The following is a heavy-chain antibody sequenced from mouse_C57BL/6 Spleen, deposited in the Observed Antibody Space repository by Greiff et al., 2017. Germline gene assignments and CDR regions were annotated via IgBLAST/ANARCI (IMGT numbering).Heavy chain of an antibody. D-gene: IGHD4-1*02. V-gene: IGHV1-72*01. Sequence: QVQLQQSGAELVKPGASVKLSCKASGYTFTSYWMHWVKQRPGRGLEWIGRSDPNSGGTKYNEKFKSKATLTVDKPSSTAYMQLSSLTSEDSAVYYCARTTAYAMDYWGQGTSVTVSS. CDR2: SDPNSGGT. J-gene: IGHJ4*01. CDR3: ARTTAYAMDY. CDR1: GYTFTSYW.